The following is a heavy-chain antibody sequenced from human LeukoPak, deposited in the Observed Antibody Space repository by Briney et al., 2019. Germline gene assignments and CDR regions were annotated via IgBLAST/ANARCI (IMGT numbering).Heavy chain of an antibody. Sequence: PGGSLRLSCAASGFTFSSYDMHWVRQATGKGLEWVSAIGTAGDTYYPGSVKGRFTISRENAKNSLYLQMNSLRAGDTAVYYCARAGWLGDYYYYYYMDVWGKGTTVTISS. CDR2: IGTAGDT. J-gene: IGHJ6*03. CDR1: GFTFSSYD. V-gene: IGHV3-13*01. CDR3: ARAGWLGDYYYYYYMDV. D-gene: IGHD6-19*01.